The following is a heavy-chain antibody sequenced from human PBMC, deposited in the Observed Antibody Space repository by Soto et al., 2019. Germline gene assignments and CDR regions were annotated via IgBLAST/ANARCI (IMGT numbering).Heavy chain of an antibody. CDR1: GGSITSSGYH. D-gene: IGHD3-16*01. J-gene: IGHJ5*02. V-gene: IGHV4-39*01. Sequence: SETLSLTCTVTGGSITSSGYHWGWIRQTPGKELEWLGTISYSGGLFYNPSLRGRVTISVDTSKNQLSLKLASVTAADTAVYYCVRRIETAGGWFDPWGQGNVVTVS. CDR3: VRRIETAGGWFDP. CDR2: ISYSGGL.